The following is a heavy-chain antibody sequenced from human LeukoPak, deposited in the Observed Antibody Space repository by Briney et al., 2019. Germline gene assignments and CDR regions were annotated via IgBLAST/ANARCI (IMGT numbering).Heavy chain of an antibody. CDR1: GYTFTSYG. Sequence: SVKVSCKASGYTFTSYGISWVRQAPGQGLEWMGRIIPILGIANYAQKFQGRVTITADKSTSTAYMELSSLRSEDTAVYYCARALSYYYDSSGYVSIGYFDYWGQGTLVTVSS. CDR2: IIPILGIA. D-gene: IGHD3-22*01. J-gene: IGHJ4*02. CDR3: ARALSYYYDSSGYVSIGYFDY. V-gene: IGHV1-69*04.